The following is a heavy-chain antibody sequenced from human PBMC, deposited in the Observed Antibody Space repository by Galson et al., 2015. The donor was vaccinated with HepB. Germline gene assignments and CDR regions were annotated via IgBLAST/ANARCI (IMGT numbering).Heavy chain of an antibody. CDR3: ARAWLRTPLGPDDAFDI. V-gene: IGHV3-7*01. D-gene: IGHD5-12*01. CDR2: IKQDGSEK. J-gene: IGHJ3*02. CDR1: GFTFSSYW. Sequence: SLRLSCAASGFTFSSYWMSWVRQAPGEGLEWVANIKQDGSEKYYVDSVKGRFTISRDNAKNSLYLQMNSLRAEDTAVYYCARAWLRTPLGPDDAFDIWGQGTMVTVSS.